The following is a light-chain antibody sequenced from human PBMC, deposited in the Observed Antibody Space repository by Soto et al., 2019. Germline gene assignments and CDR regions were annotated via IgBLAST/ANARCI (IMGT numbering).Light chain of an antibody. J-gene: IGLJ3*02. CDR2: EGS. CDR1: SSDVGSYKF. Sequence: QSALTQPASVSGSPGQSITISCTGTSSDVGSYKFVSWYQQHPGKAPKLMNYEGSKRPSGVSNRFSGSKSGNTASLTISGLQAEDEADYYCCSYAGDSAWVFGGGTKVTVL. V-gene: IGLV2-23*01. CDR3: CSYAGDSAWV.